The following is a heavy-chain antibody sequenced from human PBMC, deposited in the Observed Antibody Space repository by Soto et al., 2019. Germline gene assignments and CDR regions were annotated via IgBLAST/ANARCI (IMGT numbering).Heavy chain of an antibody. J-gene: IGHJ4*02. CDR3: AREEGGGYRYGYVGY. V-gene: IGHV1-69*13. CDR2: IIPIFGTA. CDR1: GGTFSSYA. D-gene: IGHD5-18*01. Sequence: SVKVSCKASGGTFSSYAISWVRQAPGQGLEWMGGIIPIFGTANYAQKFQGRVTITADESTSTAYMELSSLRSDDTAVYYCAREEGGGYRYGYVGYWGQGTLVTVSS.